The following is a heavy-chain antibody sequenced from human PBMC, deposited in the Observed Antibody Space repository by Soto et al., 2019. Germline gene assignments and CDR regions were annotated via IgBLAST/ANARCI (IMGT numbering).Heavy chain of an antibody. J-gene: IGHJ4*02. D-gene: IGHD3-3*01. CDR3: AREGYDFWSGYYTARTDFDY. V-gene: IGHV3-33*01. Sequence: GGSLRLSCAASGFTFSSYGMHWVRQAPGKGLEWVAVIWYDGSNKYYADSVKGRFTISRDNSKNTLYLQMNSLRAEDTAVYYCAREGYDFWSGYYTARTDFDYWGQGTLVTVSS. CDR2: IWYDGSNK. CDR1: GFTFSSYG.